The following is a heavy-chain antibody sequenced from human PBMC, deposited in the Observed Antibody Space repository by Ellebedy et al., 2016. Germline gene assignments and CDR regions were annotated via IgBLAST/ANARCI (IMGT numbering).Heavy chain of an antibody. D-gene: IGHD5-18*01. CDR3: ARDRGYSNGGAFDF. J-gene: IGHJ3*01. CDR1: GYTFTSYG. CDR2: ISTYNGNT. Sequence: ASVKVSXKASGYTFTSYGITWVRQAPGQGLEWMGWISTYNGNTNYVQKLQGRVTMTRDTSTSTVYMELSSLRSEDTAVYYCARDRGYSNGGAFDFWGQGTMVTVSS. V-gene: IGHV1-18*01.